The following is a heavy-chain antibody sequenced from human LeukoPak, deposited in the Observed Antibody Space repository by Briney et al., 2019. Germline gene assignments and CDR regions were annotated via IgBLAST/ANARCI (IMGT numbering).Heavy chain of an antibody. D-gene: IGHD1-26*01. V-gene: IGHV3-66*01. J-gene: IGHJ4*02. CDR3: ARRLEYSGSKGVFDY. Sequence: GGSLRLSCAASGFTFSSYWMSWVRQVPGKGLEWVSIIYSGGSTSYADSVKGRFTISRDSSKNTLYLQMNSLRAEDTALYYCARRLEYSGSKGVFDYWGQGTLVTVSS. CDR2: IYSGGST. CDR1: GFTFSSYW.